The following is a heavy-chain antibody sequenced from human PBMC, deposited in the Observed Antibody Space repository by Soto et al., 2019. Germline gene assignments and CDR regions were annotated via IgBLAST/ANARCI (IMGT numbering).Heavy chain of an antibody. J-gene: IGHJ4*02. V-gene: IGHV4-39*01. CDR1: GGSISSSSYY. CDR2: IYYSGST. Sequence: QLQLQESGPGLVKPSETLSLTCTVSGGSISSSSYYWGWIRQPPGKGLEWIGSIYYSGSTYYNPSLQSRVTLSVDTSKNQFSLKLSAVTAADTAVYYCARHVVATGSVDYWGQGTLVTVSS. D-gene: IGHD5-12*01. CDR3: ARHVVATGSVDY.